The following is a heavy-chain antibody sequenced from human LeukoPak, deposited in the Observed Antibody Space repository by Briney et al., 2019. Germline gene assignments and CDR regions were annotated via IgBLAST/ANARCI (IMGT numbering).Heavy chain of an antibody. V-gene: IGHV4-39*01. CDR2: IYYTGST. J-gene: IGHJ4*02. CDR1: GVSISTSIYY. D-gene: IGHD3-22*01. Sequence: SETLSLTCTVSGVSISTSIYYWGWIRQPPGKGLEWIGSIYYTGSTYCNPSLKKRVTISVDTSKNQLSLKLRSVTAADTAVYYCARQTTGGYSRSSGRFDYWGQGTLVTVSS. CDR3: ARQTTGGYSRSSGRFDY.